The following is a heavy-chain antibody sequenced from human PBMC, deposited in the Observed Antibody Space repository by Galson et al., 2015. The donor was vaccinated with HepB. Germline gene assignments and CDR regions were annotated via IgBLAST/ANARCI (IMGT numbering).Heavy chain of an antibody. CDR2: INPNSGGT. CDR1: GYTFTGYY. V-gene: IGHV1-2*06. D-gene: IGHD6-13*01. CDR3: ARDMRSSSWDYYYYYGMDV. Sequence: SVKVSCKASGYTFTGYYMHWVRQAPGQGLEWMGRINPNSGGTNYAQKFQGRVTMTRDTSISTAYMELSRLRSDDTAVYYCARDMRSSSWDYYYYYGMDVWGQGTTVTVS. J-gene: IGHJ6*02.